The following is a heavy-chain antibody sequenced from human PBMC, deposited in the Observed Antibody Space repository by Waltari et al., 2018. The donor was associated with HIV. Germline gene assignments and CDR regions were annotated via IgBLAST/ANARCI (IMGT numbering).Heavy chain of an antibody. CDR2: IYYSGST. CDR3: ASSTVTTGFWFDP. V-gene: IGHV4-39*01. CDR1: GGSISSSSYS. J-gene: IGHJ5*02. Sequence: QLQLQESGPGLVKPSETLSLTCTVSGGSISSSSYSWGWNRQPPGKGLEWIGSIYYSGSTYYNPSLKSRVTISVDTSKNQFSLKLSSVTAADTAVYYCASSTVTTGFWFDPWGQGTLVTVSS. D-gene: IGHD4-17*01.